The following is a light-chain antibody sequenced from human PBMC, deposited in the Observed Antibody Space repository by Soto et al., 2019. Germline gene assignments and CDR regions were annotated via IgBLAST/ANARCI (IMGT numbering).Light chain of an antibody. Sequence: EFVLTQSPGTLSLSPGERATLSCRASQSVSSSYLAWYQQKPGQAPRLLIYGASSRATGIPDRFSGSGSGTDFTLTISRLEPEDFAVYYCQQYGSSWLTFGQGTKVDIK. CDR1: QSVSSSY. CDR2: GAS. J-gene: IGKJ1*01. V-gene: IGKV3-20*01. CDR3: QQYGSSWLT.